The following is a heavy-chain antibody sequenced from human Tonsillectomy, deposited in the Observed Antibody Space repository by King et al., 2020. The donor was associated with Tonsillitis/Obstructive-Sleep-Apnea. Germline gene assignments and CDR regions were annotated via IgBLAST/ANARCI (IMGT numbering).Heavy chain of an antibody. J-gene: IGHJ4*02. V-gene: IGHV5-51*01. D-gene: IGHD1-14*01. CDR3: ARQTAWRNPPTIIDS. CDR1: GYSFTSYW. CDR2: IYPGDSDT. Sequence: QLVQSGAEVKKPGESLKISCKGSGYSFTSYWIGWGRQMPGKGLEWMGIIYPGDSDTRYSPSFQGQVTISADKSISTDYLQWSSLKASDTAMSYCARQTAWRNPPTIIDSWGQGTLVTVSP.